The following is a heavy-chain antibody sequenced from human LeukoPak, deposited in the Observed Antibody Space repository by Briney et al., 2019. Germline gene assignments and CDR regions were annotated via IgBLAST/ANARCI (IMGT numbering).Heavy chain of an antibody. V-gene: IGHV1-46*01. CDR2: INPSGGST. D-gene: IGHD4-17*01. Sequence: ASVKVSCKASGYTFTSYYMHWVRQAPGQGLEWMGIINPSGGSTSYAQKFQGRVTMTRDTSTSTVYMELSSLRSEDTAVYYCARSNFVYGDYVQYWYFDLWGRGTLVTVSS. CDR1: GYTFTSYY. CDR3: ARSNFVYGDYVQYWYFDL. J-gene: IGHJ2*01.